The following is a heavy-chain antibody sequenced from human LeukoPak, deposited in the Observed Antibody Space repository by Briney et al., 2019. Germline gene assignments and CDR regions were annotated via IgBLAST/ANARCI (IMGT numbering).Heavy chain of an antibody. V-gene: IGHV3-23*01. Sequence: GGSLRLSWAAPGFPFSGYAMSGVGKAPGRGREGVSAFVGGGGSTYSADSGKGRFTISRDNSKNTLFRQRTSRRAEDTAVNNWARDDHSDREWLVSVGGANAWCDYWGQGTLVTVSS. CDR3: ARDDHSDREWLVSVGGANAWCDY. D-gene: IGHD6-19*01. CDR1: GFPFSGYA. J-gene: IGHJ4*02. CDR2: FVGGGGST.